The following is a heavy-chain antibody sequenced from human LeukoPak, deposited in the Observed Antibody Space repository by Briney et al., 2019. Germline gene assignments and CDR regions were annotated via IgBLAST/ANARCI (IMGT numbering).Heavy chain of an antibody. CDR3: ARGGVVPAAMFLGY. CDR2: IYYSGST. CDR1: GRSISSYY. D-gene: IGHD2-2*01. Sequence: SETLSLTCTVSGRSISSYYWSWIRQPPGKGLEWIGYIYYSGSTNYNPSLKSRVTISVDTSKNQFSLKLSSVTAADTAVYYCARGGVVPAAMFLGYWGQGTLVTVPS. V-gene: IGHV4-59*01. J-gene: IGHJ4*02.